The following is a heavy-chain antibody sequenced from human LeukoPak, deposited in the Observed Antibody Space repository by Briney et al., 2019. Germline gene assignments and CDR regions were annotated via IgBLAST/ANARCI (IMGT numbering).Heavy chain of an antibody. Sequence: SGTLSLTCFVTGDSISSSSHYWGWIRQPPGKGLEWIGNVYYSGSTYYNPSLKSRVTISVDTSKNQFFLKLSSVTAADTAVYFCVRQDIPNPGIDPWGQGTLVTVSS. D-gene: IGHD5-12*01. J-gene: IGHJ5*02. V-gene: IGHV4-39*01. CDR1: GDSISSSSHY. CDR2: VYYSGST. CDR3: VRQDIPNPGIDP.